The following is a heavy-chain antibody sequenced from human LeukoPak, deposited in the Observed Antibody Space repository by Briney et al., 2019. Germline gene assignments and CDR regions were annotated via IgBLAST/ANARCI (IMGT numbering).Heavy chain of an antibody. CDR1: GGSFSCYY. Sequence: PSEPLSLPFAVYGGSFSCYYWSWIRPPPGKGLEWIGEINHSGSTNYNPSLKRRVTISVDTSKNQFSLKLSSVTAADTAVYYCAGGSGSYSFYWGQGTLVTVSS. CDR2: INHSGST. J-gene: IGHJ4*02. CDR3: AGGSGSYSFY. D-gene: IGHD3-10*01. V-gene: IGHV4-34*01.